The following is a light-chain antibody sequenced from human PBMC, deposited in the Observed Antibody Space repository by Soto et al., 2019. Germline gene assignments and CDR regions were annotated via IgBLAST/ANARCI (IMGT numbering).Light chain of an antibody. J-gene: IGKJ4*01. CDR3: QQYGSSPLT. Sequence: EIVLRQSPGTLSLSPGERATLSCRASQSVSSIYLAWYQQKPGQAPRLLIYDASSRAPGIPDRFSGSGSGTDFTLTISRLEPEDFAVYYCQQYGSSPLTFGGGTKVDIK. CDR1: QSVSSIY. V-gene: IGKV3-20*01. CDR2: DAS.